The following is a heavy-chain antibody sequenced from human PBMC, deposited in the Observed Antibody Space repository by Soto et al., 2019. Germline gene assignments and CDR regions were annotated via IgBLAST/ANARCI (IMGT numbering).Heavy chain of an antibody. Sequence: PSETLSLTCAVYGGSFSGYYWSWIRQPPGKGLEWIGEINHSGSTNYNPSLKSRVTISVDTSKNQFSLKLSSVTAADTAVYYCARGKSTGYGDFDYFDYWGQGTLVTVSS. V-gene: IGHV4-34*01. D-gene: IGHD2-21*02. CDR1: GGSFSGYY. CDR2: INHSGST. CDR3: ARGKSTGYGDFDYFDY. J-gene: IGHJ4*02.